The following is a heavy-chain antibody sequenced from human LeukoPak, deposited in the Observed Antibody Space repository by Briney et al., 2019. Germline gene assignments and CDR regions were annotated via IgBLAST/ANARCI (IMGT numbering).Heavy chain of an antibody. Sequence: GGSLRLSCTASGFTFSTYGMHWVRQAPGKGLEWVTLISYDGSTKYYSDSVKGRFTLSRDNSKNTLYLQMNSLRAEDTAVYYCARGSWRFDYGDSGFDPWGQGTLVTVSS. CDR2: ISYDGSTK. D-gene: IGHD4-17*01. CDR1: GFTFSTYG. V-gene: IGHV3-30*03. J-gene: IGHJ5*02. CDR3: ARGSWRFDYGDSGFDP.